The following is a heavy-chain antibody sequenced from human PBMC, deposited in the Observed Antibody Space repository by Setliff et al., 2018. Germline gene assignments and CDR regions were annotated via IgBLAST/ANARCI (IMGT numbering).Heavy chain of an antibody. Sequence: SGPTLVNPTETLTLTCSFSGFSLSTTGVGVGWIRQPPGKALEWLALIYYDDDKRYNPSLQTRLTISKDTSKSQVVLTMTNMDPADTGTYYCARTRDDPYNYDSRGYYYDAFDMWGQGTLVTVSS. D-gene: IGHD3-22*01. CDR2: IYYDDDK. J-gene: IGHJ3*02. V-gene: IGHV2-5*02. CDR1: GFSLSTTGVG. CDR3: ARTRDDPYNYDSRGYYYDAFDM.